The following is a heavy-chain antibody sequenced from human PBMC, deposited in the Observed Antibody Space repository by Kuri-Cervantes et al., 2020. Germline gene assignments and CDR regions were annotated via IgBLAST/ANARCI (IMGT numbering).Heavy chain of an antibody. CDR2: IKSDGSST. J-gene: IGHJ2*01. D-gene: IGHD3-16*01. CDR1: GFIFSSYW. V-gene: IGHV3-74*01. Sequence: GESLKISCAASGFIFSSYWMYWVRQAPGKGLVWVSRIKSDGSSTNYADSVKGRFTISRDNAKNTLYLQMNSLRAEDTALYYCAKEKGGNYWYFDLWGRGTLVTVSS. CDR3: AKEKGGNYWYFDL.